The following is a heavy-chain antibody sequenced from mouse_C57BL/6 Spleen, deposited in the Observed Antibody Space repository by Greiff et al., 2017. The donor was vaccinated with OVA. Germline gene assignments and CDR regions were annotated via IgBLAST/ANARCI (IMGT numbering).Heavy chain of an antibody. CDR2: IRNKANGYKT. V-gene: IGHV7-3*01. Sequence: EVMLVESGGGLVQPGGSLSLSCAASGFTFTDYYMSWVRQPPGKALEWLGFIRNKANGYKTEYSASVKGRFTISRDNSQNILYLQMNALRAEDSATYYCARYNFYGYYFDYWGQGTTLTVSS. J-gene: IGHJ2*01. CDR1: GFTFTDYY. CDR3: ARYNFYGYYFDY. D-gene: IGHD2-2*01.